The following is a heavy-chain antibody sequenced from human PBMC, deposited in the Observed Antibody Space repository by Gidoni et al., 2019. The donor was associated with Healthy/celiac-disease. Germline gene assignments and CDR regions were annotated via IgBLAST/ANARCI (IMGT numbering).Heavy chain of an antibody. V-gene: IGHV1-69*01. CDR3: ARASGIVGALGAFDI. J-gene: IGHJ3*02. Sequence: QVQLVQSGAEVKKHGSSVKVSCKASGGTFSSYAISWVRQALGQGLEWMGGIIPIFGTANYAQKFQGRVRITADESTSTAYMELSSLRSEDTAVYYCARASGIVGALGAFDIWGQGTMVTVSS. D-gene: IGHD1-26*01. CDR2: IIPIFGTA. CDR1: GGTFSSYA.